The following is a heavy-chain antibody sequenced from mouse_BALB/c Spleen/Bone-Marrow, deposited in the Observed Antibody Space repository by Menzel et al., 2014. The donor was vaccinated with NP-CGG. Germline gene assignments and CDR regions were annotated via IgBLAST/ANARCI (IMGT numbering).Heavy chain of an antibody. J-gene: IGHJ3*01. CDR3: TRSFPY. Sequence: LQQSGSELVRSGASVKLSCKASGYTFTSYWMHWVKQRPGQGLEWIGNIYPGSGSTNYDEKFKSKATLTVGTSSSTAYMQLSSLTSEDSAVYYCTRSFPYWGQGTLVAVSA. CDR1: GYTFTSYW. CDR2: IYPGSGST. V-gene: IGHV1S22*01.